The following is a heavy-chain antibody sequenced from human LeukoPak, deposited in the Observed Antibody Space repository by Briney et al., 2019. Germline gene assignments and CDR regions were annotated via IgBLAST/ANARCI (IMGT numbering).Heavy chain of an antibody. J-gene: IGHJ3*02. CDR3: ARDYSPNPSGSPLMVAFDI. CDR2: IIPIFGTA. Sequence: GSSVKVSCKASGGTFRSYAISWVRQAPGQGLEWMGGIIPIFGTANYAQKFQGRVTITTDESTSTAYMELSSLRSEDTAVYYCARDYSPNPSGSPLMVAFDIWGQGTMVTVSS. D-gene: IGHD3-10*01. CDR1: GGTFRSYA. V-gene: IGHV1-69*05.